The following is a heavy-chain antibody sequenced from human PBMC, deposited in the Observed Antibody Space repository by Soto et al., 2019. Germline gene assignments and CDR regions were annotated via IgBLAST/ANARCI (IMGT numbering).Heavy chain of an antibody. V-gene: IGHV3-23*01. CDR2: VSGNGQGI. CDR1: GFTFSSYA. CDR3: AKDRDYPRDYFHY. D-gene: IGHD3-10*01. J-gene: IGHJ4*02. Sequence: GGSLRLSCAASGFTFSSYAMSWVRQAPGKGLEWVSAVSGNGQGIYYADSVRGRFTISRDNSRNTVFLHMDSLRAEDTAVYYCAKDRDYPRDYFHYWGQGTLVTVSS.